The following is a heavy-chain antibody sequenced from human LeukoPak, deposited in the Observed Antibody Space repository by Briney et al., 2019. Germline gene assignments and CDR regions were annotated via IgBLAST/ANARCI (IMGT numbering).Heavy chain of an antibody. CDR1: GFTFSSYS. V-gene: IGHV3-66*01. CDR3: ASVTTRNYYYYYGMDV. Sequence: GGSLRLSCAASGFTFSSYSMNWVRQAPGKGLEWVSVIYSGGSTYYADSVKGRFTISRDNSKNTLYLQMNSLRAEDTAVYYCASVTTRNYYYYYGMDVWGQGTTVTVSS. J-gene: IGHJ6*02. CDR2: IYSGGST. D-gene: IGHD4-11*01.